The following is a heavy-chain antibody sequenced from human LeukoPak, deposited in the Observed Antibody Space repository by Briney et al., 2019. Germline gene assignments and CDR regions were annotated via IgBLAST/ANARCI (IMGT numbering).Heavy chain of an antibody. CDR1: GFTFSSYW. D-gene: IGHD6-19*01. Sequence: GSLRLSCAASGFTFSSYWMSWVRQAPGKGLEWVANIKHDGSQKNYVDSVKGRFTISRDNAKNSLYLQMNSLRAEDTAVYYCARRYSSGWYYFDYWGQGTLVTVSS. V-gene: IGHV3-7*03. J-gene: IGHJ4*02. CDR2: IKHDGSQK. CDR3: ARRYSSGWYYFDY.